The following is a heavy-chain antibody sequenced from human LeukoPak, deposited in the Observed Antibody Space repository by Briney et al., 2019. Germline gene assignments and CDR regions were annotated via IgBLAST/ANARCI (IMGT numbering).Heavy chain of an antibody. CDR2: INWNGGST. CDR3: AKVNDGNWNYGAFDI. V-gene: IGHV3-20*04. D-gene: IGHD1-7*01. Sequence: GGSLRLSCAASGFTFDDYGMSWVRQAPGKGLELVSGINWNGGSTGYGDSVKGRFTISRDNAKNSLYLQVNSLRAEDMAFYYCAKVNDGNWNYGAFDIWGQGTMVTVSS. CDR1: GFTFDDYG. J-gene: IGHJ3*02.